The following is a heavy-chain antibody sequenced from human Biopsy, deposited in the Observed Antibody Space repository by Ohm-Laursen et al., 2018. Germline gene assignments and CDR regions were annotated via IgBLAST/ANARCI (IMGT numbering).Heavy chain of an antibody. V-gene: IGHV4-31*03. CDR3: ARLGSGGYFPTVFDF. J-gene: IGHJ4*02. D-gene: IGHD2-21*02. Sequence: PSQTLSLTCTVSGVSINGGRYYWNWIRHHPGKGLEWIGNIFYSANTYYNPSLKSRVTVSVDTSKKQFSLKLSSVTAADTAVYYCARLGSGGYFPTVFDFWGQGALVTVSS. CDR1: GVSINGGRYY. CDR2: IFYSANT.